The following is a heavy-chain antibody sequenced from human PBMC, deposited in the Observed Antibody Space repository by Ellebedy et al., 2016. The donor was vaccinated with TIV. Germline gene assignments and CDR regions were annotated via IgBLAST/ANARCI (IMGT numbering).Heavy chain of an antibody. J-gene: IGHJ4*02. V-gene: IGHV4-31*03. Sequence: SETLSLTCTVSGGSISSVGYHWSWIRQHPVKGLGWIGYIYYTGSTYYNPSLKSRFTMSVDTSKNQFSLKLTSVTAADTAVYYCAHSARRRSVFDHWGPGTLVTVSS. D-gene: IGHD6-6*01. CDR1: GGSISSVGYH. CDR2: IYYTGST. CDR3: AHSARRRSVFDH.